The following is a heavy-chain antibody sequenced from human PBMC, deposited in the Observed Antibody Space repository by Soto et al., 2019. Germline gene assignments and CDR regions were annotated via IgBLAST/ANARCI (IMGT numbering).Heavy chain of an antibody. J-gene: IGHJ3*02. CDR3: ARDRGYPDSFNI. CDR1: GFTFSPFW. Sequence: PGGSLRLSCAASGFTFSPFWMHWVRQAPGKGLVWVSHINSDGSTIVYADSVKGRFTITRDNAKNTLYLQMNSLRVEDTAVYFCARDRGYPDSFNIWGQGTMVTV. CDR2: INSDGSTI. D-gene: IGHD3-10*01. V-gene: IGHV3-74*01.